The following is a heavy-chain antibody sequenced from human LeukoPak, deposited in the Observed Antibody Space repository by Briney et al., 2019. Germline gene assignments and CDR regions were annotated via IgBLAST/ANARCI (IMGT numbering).Heavy chain of an antibody. J-gene: IGHJ4*02. CDR3: ARDFVVVAAATSLDY. CDR1: GFTFSSYS. Sequence: GGSLRLSCAASGFTFSSYSMNWVRQAPGKGLEWVSSISSNSAYTYYADSVKGRFTISRDNAKNSLYLQLNSLSAEDTAVYYCARDFVVVAAATSLDYWGQGTLVTVSS. D-gene: IGHD2-2*01. V-gene: IGHV3-21*01. CDR2: ISSNSAYT.